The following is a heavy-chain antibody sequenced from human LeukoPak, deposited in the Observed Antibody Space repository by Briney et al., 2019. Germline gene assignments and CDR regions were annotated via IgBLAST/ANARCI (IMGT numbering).Heavy chain of an antibody. Sequence: SETLSLTCGVYGDSFDNYYWNWIRQFPEKRLEWIGEVDHSGRTTYSPSLQGRATISVDTSKSQFSLKLNSVTAADTAVYFCAATNYFYGSGSFHKRDSWGQGTLVTVSS. CDR2: VDHSGRT. D-gene: IGHD3-10*01. J-gene: IGHJ4*02. CDR1: GDSFDNYY. CDR3: AATNYFYGSGSFHKRDS. V-gene: IGHV4-34*01.